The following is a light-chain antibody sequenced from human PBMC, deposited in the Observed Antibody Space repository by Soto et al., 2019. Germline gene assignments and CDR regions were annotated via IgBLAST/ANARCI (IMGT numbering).Light chain of an antibody. CDR2: DAS. CDR3: QQRSNWPST. CDR1: QSVANNY. Sequence: EIVLTQSPGTLSLSPGERATLSCRASQSVANNYLAWYQQKPGQAPRFLMYDASSRATGIPDRFSGSGSGTDFTLTISRLEPEDFAVYFCQQRSNWPSTFGGGTKVEI. J-gene: IGKJ4*01. V-gene: IGKV3D-20*02.